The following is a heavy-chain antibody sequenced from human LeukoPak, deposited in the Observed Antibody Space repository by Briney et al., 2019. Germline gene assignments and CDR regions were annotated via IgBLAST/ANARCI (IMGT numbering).Heavy chain of an antibody. V-gene: IGHV3-23*01. D-gene: IGHD3-10*01. Sequence: QSGGSLRLSCAASGFTFRSYALSWVRQGPGRGLDWVSAISGSGGSTYYADSVKGRFTISRDNSKNTLYLQMNSLRAEDTAVYYCANGVRGVINWFDPWGQGTLVTVSS. CDR1: GFTFRSYA. CDR2: ISGSGGST. CDR3: ANGVRGVINWFDP. J-gene: IGHJ5*02.